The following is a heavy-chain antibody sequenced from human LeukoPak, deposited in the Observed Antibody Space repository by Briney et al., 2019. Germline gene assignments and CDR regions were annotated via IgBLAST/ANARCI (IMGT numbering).Heavy chain of an antibody. Sequence: GRSLRLSCAASGFTFSSYAMHWVRQAPVKGLEWVAVISYDGSNKYYADSVKGRFTISRDNSKNTLYLQMNSLRAEDTAVYYCARDRDIVVVTTIHYLDYWGQGTLVTVSS. V-gene: IGHV3-30-3*01. CDR3: ARDRDIVVVTTIHYLDY. D-gene: IGHD2-21*02. CDR2: ISYDGSNK. J-gene: IGHJ4*02. CDR1: GFTFSSYA.